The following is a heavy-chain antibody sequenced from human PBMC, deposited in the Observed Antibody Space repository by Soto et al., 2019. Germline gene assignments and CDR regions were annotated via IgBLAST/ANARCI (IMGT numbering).Heavy chain of an antibody. V-gene: IGHV3-21*01. J-gene: IGHJ3*02. Sequence: EEQLVESGGGLVKPGGSLRLSCAASGLTFSGYTMNWVRQPPGKGLEWVSSITSTGTYIYYADSVKGRFAISRDNAKNSLYLQMNSLRAEDTAVYYCARLTYCSGGSCYDPDAFDIWGQGTMVTVSA. CDR3: ARLTYCSGGSCYDPDAFDI. D-gene: IGHD2-15*01. CDR1: GLTFSGYT. CDR2: ITSTGTYI.